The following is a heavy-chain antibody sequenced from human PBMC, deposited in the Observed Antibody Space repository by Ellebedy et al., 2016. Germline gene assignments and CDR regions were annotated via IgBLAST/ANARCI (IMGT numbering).Heavy chain of an antibody. CDR2: ISHDGADY. CDR1: GFNFDDYG. D-gene: IGHD3-22*01. J-gene: IGHJ4*02. Sequence: GESLKISCAASGFNFDDYGMHWVRQVPDKGLEWLAVISHDGADYHYADAIKGRFSISRDNSKNTVYLEMNSLRLEDAAIYYCARGGHYFDSSGFDWGQGTVVAVS. CDR3: ARGGHYFDSSGFD. V-gene: IGHV3-30*03.